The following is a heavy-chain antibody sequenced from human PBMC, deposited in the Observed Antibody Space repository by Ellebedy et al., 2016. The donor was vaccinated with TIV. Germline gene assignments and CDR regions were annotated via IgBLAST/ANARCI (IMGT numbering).Heavy chain of an antibody. V-gene: IGHV5-51*01. D-gene: IGHD3-22*01. CDR2: IYPGDSDT. CDR3: ARHGHDRSGYTVGIDY. J-gene: IGHJ4*02. Sequence: ASVKVSXXGSGYSFTSYWIGWVRQMPGKGLEWMGIIYPGDSDTRYSPSFQGQVTISADKSISTAYLQWSSLKASDTAMYYCARHGHDRSGYTVGIDYWGQGTLVTVSS. CDR1: GYSFTSYW.